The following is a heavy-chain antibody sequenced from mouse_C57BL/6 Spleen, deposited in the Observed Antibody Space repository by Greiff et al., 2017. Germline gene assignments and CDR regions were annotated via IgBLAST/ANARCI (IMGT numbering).Heavy chain of an antibody. CDR2: INYDGSST. CDR1: GFTFSDYY. CDR3: ARSGVFDY. V-gene: IGHV5-16*01. J-gene: IGHJ2*01. Sequence: EVKLVESEGGLVQPGSSMKLSCTASGFTFSDYYMAWVRQVPEKGLEWVANINYDGSSTYYLDSLKSRFLISRDNAKNILYLQMSSLKSEDTATYYCARSGVFDYWGQGTTLTVSS. D-gene: IGHD4-1*01.